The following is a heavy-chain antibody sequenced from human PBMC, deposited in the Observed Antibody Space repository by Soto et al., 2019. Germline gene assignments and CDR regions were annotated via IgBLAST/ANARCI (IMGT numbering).Heavy chain of an antibody. V-gene: IGHV4-30-2*01. CDR3: ARGNGYSSGWYPGAFDI. CDR2: IYHSGST. Sequence: KSSETLSLTCAVSGGSISSGGYSWSWIRQPPGKGLEWIGYIYHSGSTYYNPSLKSRVTISVDRSKNQFSLKLSSVTAADTAVYYCARGNGYSSGWYPGAFDIWGQGTMVTVSS. D-gene: IGHD6-19*01. CDR1: GGSISSGGYS. J-gene: IGHJ3*02.